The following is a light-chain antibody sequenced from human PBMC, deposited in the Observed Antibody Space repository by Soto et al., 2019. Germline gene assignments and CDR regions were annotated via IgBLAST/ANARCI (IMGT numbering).Light chain of an antibody. CDR3: QQYVNLP. Sequence: DIQMNQAPSSLSASVGERVTITCQASPGISKSLYWCQQKPGKAPNLLIYGASNLETGVPSRFRRSGSGTDCTFTISRLQQKDSAAYYCQQYVNLPVDGGTKVEIK. V-gene: IGKV1-33*01. J-gene: IGKJ4*01. CDR2: GAS. CDR1: PGISKS.